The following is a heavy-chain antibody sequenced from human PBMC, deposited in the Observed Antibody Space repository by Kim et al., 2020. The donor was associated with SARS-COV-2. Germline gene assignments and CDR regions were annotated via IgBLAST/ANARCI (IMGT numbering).Heavy chain of an antibody. CDR1: GFTFRSYG. D-gene: IGHD6-13*01. V-gene: IGHV3-33*01. CDR2: ISYDGSYK. Sequence: GGSLRLSCAASGFTFRSYGMHWVRQAPGKGLEWVALISYDGSYKYYVDSVKGRFTVSRDNSKSTLYLQMNSLRVEDTAMYYCATVRGSDSSRWYSDYWGQGTLVTVSS. J-gene: IGHJ4*02. CDR3: ATVRGSDSSRWYSDY.